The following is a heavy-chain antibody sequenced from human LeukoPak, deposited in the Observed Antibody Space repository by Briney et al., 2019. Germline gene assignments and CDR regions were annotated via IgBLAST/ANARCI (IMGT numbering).Heavy chain of an antibody. D-gene: IGHD1-26*01. V-gene: IGHV3-23*01. CDR3: ARDRVGATDYFDY. Sequence: GGSLRLSCAASGFTFSDYAMSWVRQAPGKGLEWVSVISDSGGRTYSADSVKGRFTISRDNSKNTLYLQMNSLRAEDTAVYYCARDRVGATDYFDYWGQGTLVTVSS. J-gene: IGHJ4*02. CDR1: GFTFSDYA. CDR2: ISDSGGRT.